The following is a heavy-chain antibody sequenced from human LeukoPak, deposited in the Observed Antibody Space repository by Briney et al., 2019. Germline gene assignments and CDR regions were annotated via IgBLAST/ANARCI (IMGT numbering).Heavy chain of an antibody. V-gene: IGHV4-4*09. CDR3: ARRHHYYYYMDV. CDR2: IYNTGGT. CDR1: GGSVSSYY. J-gene: IGHJ6*03. Sequence: SETLSLTCTVSGGSVSSYYWSWVRQPPGKRLEWLGYIYNTGGTNYNPSLNGRVTISVNTSKNQFSLNLSSVTAADTAVYYCARRHHYYYYMDVWGKGTTVTVSS.